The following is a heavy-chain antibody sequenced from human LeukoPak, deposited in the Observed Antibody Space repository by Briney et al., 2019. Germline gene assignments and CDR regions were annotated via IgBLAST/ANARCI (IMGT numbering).Heavy chain of an antibody. D-gene: IGHD3/OR15-3a*01. J-gene: IGHJ3*02. CDR1: GFTFHDYA. CDR3: AKGLGVASLIVDALDM. CDR2: ITWNSGSV. V-gene: IGHV3-9*03. Sequence: PGGSLRLSCAASGFTFHDYAMHWVRQVPGKGLQWVSGITWNSGSVLYADSVRGRFTISRDNAKNSLYLQMNSLRPEDMAFYYCAKGLGVASLIVDALDMWGQGTMVTV.